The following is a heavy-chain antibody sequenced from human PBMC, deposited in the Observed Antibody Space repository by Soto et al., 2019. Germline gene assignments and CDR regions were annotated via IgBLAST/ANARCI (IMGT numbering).Heavy chain of an antibody. J-gene: IGHJ4*02. CDR1: GFTFSSYA. D-gene: IGHD6-13*01. CDR2: ISGSGGST. CDR3: AKSSQQLVVFDY. Sequence: GGSLRLSXAASGFTFSSYAMSWVRQAPGKGLEWVSAISGSGGSTYYADSVKGRFTISRDNSKNTLYLQMNSLRAEDTAVYYCAKSSQQLVVFDYWGQGTLVTVSS. V-gene: IGHV3-23*01.